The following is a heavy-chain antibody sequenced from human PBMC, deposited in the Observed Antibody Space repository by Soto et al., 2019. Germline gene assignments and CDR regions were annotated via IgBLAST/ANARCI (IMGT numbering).Heavy chain of an antibody. D-gene: IGHD6-13*01. J-gene: IGHJ6*02. Sequence: SETLSLTCTVSGGSISSYYWSWIRQPPGKGLEWIGYIYYSGSTNYNPSLKSRVTISVDTSKNQFSLKLSSVTAADTAVYYCARDSPTAAGTPPYYYYGMDVWGQGTTVTVSS. CDR1: GGSISSYY. CDR2: IYYSGST. CDR3: ARDSPTAAGTPPYYYYGMDV. V-gene: IGHV4-59*01.